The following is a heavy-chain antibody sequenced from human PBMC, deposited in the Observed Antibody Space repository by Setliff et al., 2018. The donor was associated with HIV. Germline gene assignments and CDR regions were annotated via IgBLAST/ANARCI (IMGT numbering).Heavy chain of an antibody. D-gene: IGHD3-16*01. V-gene: IGHV4-61*09. CDR1: GASINSQSDY. CDR3: ARARGSMGYINTFDV. J-gene: IGHJ4*02. Sequence: PSETLSLTCTVSGASINSQSDYWNWIRQPAGKELEWIGHIYASGYTYYKPSLESRVTISVDTSKSQFSLKLHSVTAADTAVYYCARARGSMGYINTFDVWGQGSLVTVPQ. CDR2: IYASGYT.